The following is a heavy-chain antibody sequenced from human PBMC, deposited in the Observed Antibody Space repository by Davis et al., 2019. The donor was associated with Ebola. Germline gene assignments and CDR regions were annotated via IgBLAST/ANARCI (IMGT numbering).Heavy chain of an antibody. D-gene: IGHD3-9*01. CDR3: ADTYYDILTGENYGMDV. Sequence: MPSETLSLTCTVSGGSISSSSYYWGWIRQPPGKGLEWIGSIYYSGSTYHNPSLKSRVTISVDTSKNQFSLKLSSVTAADTAVYYCADTYYDILTGENYGMDVWGQGTTVTVSS. J-gene: IGHJ6*02. V-gene: IGHV4-39*01. CDR2: IYYSGST. CDR1: GGSISSSSYY.